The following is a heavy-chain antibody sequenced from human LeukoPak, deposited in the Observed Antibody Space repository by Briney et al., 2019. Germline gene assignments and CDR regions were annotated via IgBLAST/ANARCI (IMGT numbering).Heavy chain of an antibody. D-gene: IGHD6-19*01. CDR2: IDDSGST. CDR1: GGSIRSYY. CDR3: ARISGWYGRGYFDY. Sequence: KPSETLSLTCTVSGGSIRSYYWSWIRQPPGKGLEWIGFIDDSGSTNYNPSLKSRVTISLDTSKNQFSLKLRSVTAADTAVYYCARISGWYGRGYFDYWGQGTLVTVSS. J-gene: IGHJ4*02. V-gene: IGHV4-59*01.